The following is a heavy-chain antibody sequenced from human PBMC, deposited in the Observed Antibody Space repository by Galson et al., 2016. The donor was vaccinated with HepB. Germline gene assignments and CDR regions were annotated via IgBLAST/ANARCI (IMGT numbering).Heavy chain of an antibody. V-gene: IGHV3-11*06. CDR3: AIPSGRFSVHTFDL. Sequence: SLRLSCAASGFTFSNYYMSWIRQAPGTGLEWVSFISPTSRDINYADSVMGRFSISRDNAKNSLYLQMNTLGAEDTAVYYCAIPSGRFSVHTFDLWGQGTMVTVSS. CDR2: ISPTSRDI. J-gene: IGHJ3*01. CDR1: GFTFSNYY. D-gene: IGHD1-26*01.